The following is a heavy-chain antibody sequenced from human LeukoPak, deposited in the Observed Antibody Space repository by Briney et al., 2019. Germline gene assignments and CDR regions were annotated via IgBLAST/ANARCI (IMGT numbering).Heavy chain of an antibody. D-gene: IGHD5-12*01. CDR3: ARALATMFFDY. J-gene: IGHJ4*02. V-gene: IGHV4-59*01. CDR2: IDYSGRA. Sequence: SETLSLTCTVSRGSLTNYYWTWLRQPPGKGLEWIGYIDYSGRANYSPSLKSRVTISLDTSNNQFSLKFNSVTAADTAVYYCARALATMFFDYWGQGTLVTVST. CDR1: RGSLTNYY.